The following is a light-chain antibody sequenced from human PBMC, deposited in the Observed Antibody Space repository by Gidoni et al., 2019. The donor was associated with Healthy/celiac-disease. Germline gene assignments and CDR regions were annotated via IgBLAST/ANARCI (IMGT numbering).Light chain of an antibody. Sequence: QSALTQPASVSGSPGPSITISCTGTSSDVGGYKYVSWYQQHPGKAPKLMIYDVSNRPSGGSNRFSGSESGNTASLTISGLQVEDEADYYCSSYRSSGTLVFGGGTKLTVL. CDR1: SSDVGGYKY. J-gene: IGLJ2*01. V-gene: IGLV2-14*01. CDR3: SSYRSSGTLV. CDR2: DVS.